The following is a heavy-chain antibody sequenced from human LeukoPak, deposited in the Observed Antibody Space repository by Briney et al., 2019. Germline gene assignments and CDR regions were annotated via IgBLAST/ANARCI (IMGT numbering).Heavy chain of an antibody. J-gene: IGHJ4*02. Sequence: RGALRLSCAASGFTFISYAMSGVREAPGEGRGWGSASSGSGGSTYYADYVKGRFTIYIDNSKDTLYMQMNSLRAEDTAVYYCAKGLTGVIHTPGDYWGQGTLVTVSS. CDR2: SSGSGGST. CDR3: AKGLTGVIHTPGDY. D-gene: IGHD3-10*01. V-gene: IGHV3-23*01. CDR1: GFTFISYA.